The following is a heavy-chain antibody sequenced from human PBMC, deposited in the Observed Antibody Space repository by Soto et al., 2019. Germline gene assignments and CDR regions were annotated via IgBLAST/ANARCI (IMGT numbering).Heavy chain of an antibody. V-gene: IGHV5-51*01. CDR2: IYPGDSDI. D-gene: IGHD2-15*01. J-gene: IGHJ6*02. Sequence: PGESLKISCKASGCRFNAFWIAWVRQTPGKGLEWMGTIYPGDSDIRYSPSSQGQVTISADKSITTAYLQWNSLKASDSGIYYCARSIQLLSSGMDVWGQGTTVTVSS. CDR3: ARSIQLLSSGMDV. CDR1: GCRFNAFW.